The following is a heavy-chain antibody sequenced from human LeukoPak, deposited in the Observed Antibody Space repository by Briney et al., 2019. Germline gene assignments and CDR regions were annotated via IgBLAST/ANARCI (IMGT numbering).Heavy chain of an antibody. CDR1: GFTFSSYA. V-gene: IGHV3-30-3*01. J-gene: IGHJ4*02. Sequence: GGSLRLSCAASGFTFSSYAMHWVRQAPGKGLEWVAVISYDGSNKYYADSVKGRFTISRDNSKNTLYLQMNNLRAEDTAVYYCARDLTVRGTYYFDYWGQGTLVTVSS. CDR3: ARDLTVRGTYYFDY. D-gene: IGHD3-10*02. CDR2: ISYDGSNK.